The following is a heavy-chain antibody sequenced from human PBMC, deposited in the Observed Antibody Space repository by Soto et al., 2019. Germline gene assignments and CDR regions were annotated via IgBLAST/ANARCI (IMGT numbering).Heavy chain of an antibody. CDR1: GGTFSSYA. CDR3: ARDPAVYYDSSGSLSRHYYYGMDV. J-gene: IGHJ6*02. D-gene: IGHD3-22*01. V-gene: IGHV1-69*13. CDR2: IIPIFGTA. Sequence: ASVKLSCKASGGTFSSYAISSVRHSPGQGLERMGGIIPIFGTANYAQKFQGRVTITADESTSTAYMELSSLRPEDTGVYYCARDPAVYYDSSGSLSRHYYYGMDVWRQGTTVTVSS.